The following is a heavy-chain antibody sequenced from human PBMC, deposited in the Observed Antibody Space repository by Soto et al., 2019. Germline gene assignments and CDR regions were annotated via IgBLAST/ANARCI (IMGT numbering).Heavy chain of an antibody. CDR1: GYTFTSYG. V-gene: IGHV1-18*01. D-gene: IGHD2-2*01. J-gene: IGHJ6*02. Sequence: ASVKVSCKASGYTFTSYGISWVRQAPGQGLEWMGRISAYNGNTNYAQKLQGRVTMTTDTSTSTAYMELRSLRSDDTAVYYCASPERFRYCISTSCLDHYYFYGMDVWG. CDR3: ASPERFRYCISTSCLDHYYFYGMDV. CDR2: ISAYNGNT.